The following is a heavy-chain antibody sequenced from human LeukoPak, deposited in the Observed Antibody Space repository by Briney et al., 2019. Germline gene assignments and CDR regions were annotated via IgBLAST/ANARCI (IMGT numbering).Heavy chain of an antibody. D-gene: IGHD3-22*01. Sequence: KSGGSLRLSCAASGITFSDHYMSWIRQAPGKGLEWLSNISSGGDSIYYADSVKGRFTISRDNAKNSVSLQMNSLRAEDTAVYYCARARRDSSGYYWNYYYYYMDVWGKGTTVTVSS. CDR3: ARARRDSSGYYWNYYYYYMDV. J-gene: IGHJ6*03. CDR1: GITFSDHY. CDR2: ISSGGDSI. V-gene: IGHV3-11*04.